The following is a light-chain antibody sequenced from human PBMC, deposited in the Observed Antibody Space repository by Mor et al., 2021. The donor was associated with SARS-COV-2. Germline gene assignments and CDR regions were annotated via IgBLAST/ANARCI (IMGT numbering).Light chain of an antibody. CDR2: DDS. J-gene: IGLJ3*02. Sequence: GSKNVHWYQQRPGQPPMLVVHDDSDRPSGIPERVSGSNSGNMATLTIRRVEAGDEADYYCQVWDSARDHSGVFGGGTKLTVL. CDR3: QVWDSARDHSGV. V-gene: IGLV3-21*02. CDR1: GSKN.